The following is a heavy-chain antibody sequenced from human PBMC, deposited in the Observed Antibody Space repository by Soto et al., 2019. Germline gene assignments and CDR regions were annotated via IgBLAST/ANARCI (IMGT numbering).Heavy chain of an antibody. D-gene: IGHD1-7*01. J-gene: IGHJ6*02. Sequence: QVQLVQSGAEVKKPGSSVKVSCKASGGTFSSYAISWVRQAPGQGLEWMGGIIPIFGTANYAQKFQGRVTITADESTSTAYMELSGLRSEDTAVYYCARSVSFRYQLLKRGMDVWGQGTTVTVSS. V-gene: IGHV1-69*01. CDR3: ARSVSFRYQLLKRGMDV. CDR1: GGTFSSYA. CDR2: IIPIFGTA.